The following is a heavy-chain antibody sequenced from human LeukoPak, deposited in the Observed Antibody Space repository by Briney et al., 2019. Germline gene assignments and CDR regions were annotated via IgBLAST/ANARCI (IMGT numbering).Heavy chain of an antibody. Sequence: GESLKISCKGFGYRFTDYWIGWVRQVPGKGLEWMGIIYPGDSDTRYSPSLQGQVTLSADKSISTAYLQWSSLKASDTAIFYCARSSAPGIAVSPFDFCGQGTLVTVPS. CDR1: GYRFTDYW. J-gene: IGHJ4*02. V-gene: IGHV5-51*01. CDR3: ARSSAPGIAVSPFDF. CDR2: IYPGDSDT. D-gene: IGHD6-19*01.